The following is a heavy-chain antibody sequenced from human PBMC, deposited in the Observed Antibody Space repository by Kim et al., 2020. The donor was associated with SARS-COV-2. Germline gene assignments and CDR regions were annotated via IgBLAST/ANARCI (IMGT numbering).Heavy chain of an antibody. CDR3: AKARIAAAGTYFDY. Sequence: GGSLRLSCAASGFTFDDYAMHWVRQAPGKGLEWVSGISWNSGSIGYADSVKGRFTISRDNAKNSLYLQMNSLRAEDTALYYCAKARIAAAGTYFDYWGQGTLVTVSS. D-gene: IGHD6-13*01. V-gene: IGHV3-9*01. CDR1: GFTFDDYA. J-gene: IGHJ4*02. CDR2: ISWNSGSI.